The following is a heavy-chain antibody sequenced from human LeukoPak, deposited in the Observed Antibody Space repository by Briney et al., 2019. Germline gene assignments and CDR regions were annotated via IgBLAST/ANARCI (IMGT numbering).Heavy chain of an antibody. CDR2: INQDGSEK. CDR1: GFTFSSYW. Sequence: GGSLRLSCAASGFTFSSYWMSWVRQPPGKGLEWVANINQDGSEKYYVDSVKGRFTISRDNAKNSLYLQMNSLRAEDTAVYYRARGMSTGEYWGQGTLVTVSS. CDR3: ARGMSTGEY. V-gene: IGHV3-7*04. J-gene: IGHJ4*02. D-gene: IGHD3-16*01.